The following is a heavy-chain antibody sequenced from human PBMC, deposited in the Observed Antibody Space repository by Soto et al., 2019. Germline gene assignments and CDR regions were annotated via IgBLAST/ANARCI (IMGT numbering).Heavy chain of an antibody. CDR3: AIREAAPAVLPSYYFSN. V-gene: IGHV3-23*01. D-gene: IGHD2-2*01. Sequence: EVHLLESGGGLVQPGGSLRLSCAASGFNFNNYAMAWVRQAPGKRLEWVSTISFSGVVTFYADSVKGRFTISRDNSKNTLYLLMNSLRVEDTAVFYCAIREAAPAVLPSYYFSNWGQGTLVTVSS. CDR2: ISFSGVVT. J-gene: IGHJ4*02. CDR1: GFNFNNYA.